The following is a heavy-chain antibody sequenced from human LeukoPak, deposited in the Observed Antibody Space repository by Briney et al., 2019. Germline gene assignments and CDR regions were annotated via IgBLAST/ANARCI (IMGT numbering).Heavy chain of an antibody. D-gene: IGHD3-9*01. CDR3: AKWGDYDILTGYYVPDY. J-gene: IGHJ4*02. CDR1: GFTFTNYA. V-gene: IGHV3-23*01. CDR2: ITGSDGTS. Sequence: GGSLRLSCVASGFTFTNYAMSWVRQAPGKGLEWVSAITGSDGTSHYADSVKGRFTISRDNSKNTLYLQVNSLRAEDTAVYYCAKWGDYDILTGYYVPDYWGRGTLVTVSS.